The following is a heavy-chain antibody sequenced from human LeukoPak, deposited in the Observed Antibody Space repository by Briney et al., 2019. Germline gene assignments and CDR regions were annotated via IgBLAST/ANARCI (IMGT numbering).Heavy chain of an antibody. J-gene: IGHJ5*02. V-gene: IGHV4-39*01. CDR2: IYYSGST. D-gene: IGHD2-21*01. Sequence: ETLSLTCPVPGGSISSSSYYWGWIRQPPGKGLEWIGSIYYSGSTYYSPSLNSRVTISVDTSKNQFSLKLSSVTAADTAVYYCARRVFRNWFDPWGEGTLVTVSS. CDR3: ARRVFRNWFDP. CDR1: GGSISSSSYY.